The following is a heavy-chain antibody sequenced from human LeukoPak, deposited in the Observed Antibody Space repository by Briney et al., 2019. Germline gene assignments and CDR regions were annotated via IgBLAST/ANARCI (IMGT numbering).Heavy chain of an antibody. Sequence: PSETLSLTCTVSGGSISYFYWSWIRQPAGKGLEWIGRIYTSGSTNYNPSLKSRVTMSVDTSKKQFSLKLSSVTAADTAVYYCARGRRTYYYGSGSFNWFDPWGQGTLVTVSS. CDR3: ARGRRTYYYGSGSFNWFDP. CDR1: GGSISYFY. V-gene: IGHV4-4*07. CDR2: IYTSGST. D-gene: IGHD3-10*01. J-gene: IGHJ5*02.